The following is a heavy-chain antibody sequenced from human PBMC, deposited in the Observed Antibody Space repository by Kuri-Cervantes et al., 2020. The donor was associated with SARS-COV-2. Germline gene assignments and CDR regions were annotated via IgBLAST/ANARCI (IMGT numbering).Heavy chain of an antibody. Sequence: GESLKISCAASGFTFDAYTMNWVRQAPGKAPQWVSSISGSGSYIYYADSVKGRFTISRGSAKNSLYLQMNSLRGEDTAVYYCARVAGQGPIYYYYMDVWGKGTMVTVSS. CDR1: GFTFDAYT. V-gene: IGHV3-21*01. D-gene: IGHD2-21*01. CDR3: ARVAGQGPIYYYYMDV. CDR2: ISGSGSYI. J-gene: IGHJ6*03.